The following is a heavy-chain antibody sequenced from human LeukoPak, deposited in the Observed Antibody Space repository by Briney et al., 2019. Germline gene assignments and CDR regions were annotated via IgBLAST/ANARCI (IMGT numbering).Heavy chain of an antibody. V-gene: IGHV3-30*18. CDR3: AKDLLDIVATTPPLAGFDY. Sequence: GGSLRLSCAASGFTFSSYGMHWVRQAPGKGLEWVAVISYDGSNKYYADSVKGRFTISRDNSKNTLYLQMNSLRAEDTAVYYCAKDLLDIVATTPPLAGFDYWGQGTLVTVSS. CDR2: ISYDGSNK. J-gene: IGHJ4*02. CDR1: GFTFSSYG. D-gene: IGHD5-12*01.